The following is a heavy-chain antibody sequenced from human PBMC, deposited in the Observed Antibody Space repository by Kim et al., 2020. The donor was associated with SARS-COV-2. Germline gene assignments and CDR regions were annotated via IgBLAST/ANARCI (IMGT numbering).Heavy chain of an antibody. CDR2: LSHDGHSK. V-gene: IGHV3-30-3*01. CDR3: VREGSGAFDI. D-gene: IGHD2-15*01. CDR1: GFTSSSYP. J-gene: IGHJ3*02. Sequence: GGSLRLSCAASGFTSSSYPMHWVRQAPGKGLEWVAVLSHDGHSKFYADSVRGRFTISRDITKNTLYLQVNSLRAEDTAVYYCVREGSGAFDIWGQGTMVTVSS.